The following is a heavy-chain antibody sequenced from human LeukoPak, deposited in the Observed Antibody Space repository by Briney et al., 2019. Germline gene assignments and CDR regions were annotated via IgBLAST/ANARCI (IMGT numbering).Heavy chain of an antibody. J-gene: IGHJ2*01. CDR2: INGGGDNT. CDR1: GFTFSSHG. D-gene: IGHD2-15*01. V-gene: IGHV3-23*01. CDR3: TKVSICFSCYFDY. Sequence: QSGGSLRLSCAASGFTFSSHGMTWVRQAPGKGLEWVSSINGGGDNTVYADSAKGRFTISRDNSKNMVYLQMNSLRADDTAVYYCTKVSICFSCYFDYWGRGTLVTVSS.